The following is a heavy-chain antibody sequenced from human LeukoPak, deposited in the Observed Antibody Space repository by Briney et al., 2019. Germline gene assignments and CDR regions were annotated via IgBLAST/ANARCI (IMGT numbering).Heavy chain of an antibody. Sequence: GASVKVSCKASGYTFTSYWIGWVRQMPGKGLEWMGIIYPGDSETRYSPSFQGQVTISTDRSITTAYLQWSSVKASDTAMYYCARWSVSGTVYWGQGALVTVSS. J-gene: IGHJ4*02. CDR1: GYTFTSYW. V-gene: IGHV5-51*01. D-gene: IGHD6-19*01. CDR2: IYPGDSET. CDR3: ARWSVSGTVY.